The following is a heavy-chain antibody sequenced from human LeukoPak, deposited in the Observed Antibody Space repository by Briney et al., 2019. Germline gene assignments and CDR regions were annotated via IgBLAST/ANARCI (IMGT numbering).Heavy chain of an antibody. J-gene: IGHJ4*02. V-gene: IGHV1-8*03. D-gene: IGHD2-21*02. CDR1: AYTFTNYH. Sequence: GASVKVSCKASAYTFTNYHINWVRQASGQGLEWMTWINPDTGDKGYARKFQDRVTITTDTSISTAYMELSSLSSEDTAVYFCARTTSMTASGYDYWGQGTLVTVSS. CDR3: ARTTSMTASGYDY. CDR2: INPDTGDK.